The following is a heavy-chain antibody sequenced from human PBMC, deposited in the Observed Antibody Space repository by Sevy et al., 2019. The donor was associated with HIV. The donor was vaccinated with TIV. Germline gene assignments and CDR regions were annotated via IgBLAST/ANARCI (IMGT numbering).Heavy chain of an antibody. D-gene: IGHD2-8*01. CDR1: GFTFSSYA. CDR3: AKDSQPAGPYCTNGECYIGAFDI. CDR2: ISGSGGST. V-gene: IGHV3-23*01. Sequence: GGSLRLSCAASGFTFSSYAMSWVRQAPGKGLEWVSAISGSGGSTYYADSVKGRFTISRDNSKNTLYLQMNSLRAEDTAVYYCAKDSQPAGPYCTNGECYIGAFDIWGQGTMVTVSS. J-gene: IGHJ3*02.